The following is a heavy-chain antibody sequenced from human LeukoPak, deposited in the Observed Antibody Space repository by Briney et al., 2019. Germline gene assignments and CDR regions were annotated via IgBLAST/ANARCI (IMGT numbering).Heavy chain of an antibody. V-gene: IGHV4-4*07. J-gene: IGHJ6*03. CDR3: ASFGAKIPAAKYYYYYMDV. CDR2: IYTSGST. CDR1: GGSISSYY. Sequence: PSETLSLTCTISGGSISSYYWSWIRQPAGKGLEWIGRIYTSGSTNYNPSLKSRVTISVDTSKNQFSLKLSSVTAADTAVYYCASFGAKIPAAKYYYYYMDVWGKGTTVTVSS. D-gene: IGHD2-2*01.